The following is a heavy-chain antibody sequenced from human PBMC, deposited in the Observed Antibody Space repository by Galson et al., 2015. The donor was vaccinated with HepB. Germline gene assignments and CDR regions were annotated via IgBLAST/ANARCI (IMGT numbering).Heavy chain of an antibody. J-gene: IGHJ6*03. Sequence: SLRLSCAASGFRFSNYAMGWVRQAPGKGLEWVSVISGSGGRTYYADSVQGRFTISRDNSKNTLYLYMSSLRAEDTAVYYCAETGDITVPPGTLSWGPKTYLVPHYMGVWGKGTTVIVSS. CDR2: ISGSGGRT. CDR1: GFRFSNYA. D-gene: IGHD3-10*01. CDR3: AETGDITVPPGTLSWGPKTYLVPHYMGV. V-gene: IGHV3-23*01.